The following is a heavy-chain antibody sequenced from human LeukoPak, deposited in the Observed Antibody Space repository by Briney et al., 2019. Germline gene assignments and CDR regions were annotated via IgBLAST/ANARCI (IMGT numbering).Heavy chain of an antibody. V-gene: IGHV1-3*01. CDR2: INAGNGNT. CDR3: ASPYPGIAAGHSFYYGMDV. D-gene: IGHD6-6*01. J-gene: IGHJ6*02. CDR1: GYTFTTYA. Sequence: GASVKVSCKTSGYTFTTYAIHWVRQAPGQRPEWMGWINAGNGNTQYSQKFQGRVTITRDTSASTAYMQLSSLKSEDTAVYYCASPYPGIAAGHSFYYGMDVWGQGTTVTVSS.